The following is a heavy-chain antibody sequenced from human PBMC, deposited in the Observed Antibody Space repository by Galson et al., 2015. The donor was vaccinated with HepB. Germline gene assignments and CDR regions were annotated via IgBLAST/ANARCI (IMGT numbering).Heavy chain of an antibody. CDR3: ARAVAGTWTAFDY. CDR2: ISSSSSYI. J-gene: IGHJ4*02. Sequence: SLRLSCAASGFTFSSYSMNWVRQAPGKGLEWVSSISSSSSYIYYADSVKGRFTISRDNAKNSLYLQMNSLRAEDTAVYYCARAVAGTWTAFDYWGQGTLVTVSS. CDR1: GFTFSSYS. D-gene: IGHD6-19*01. V-gene: IGHV3-21*01.